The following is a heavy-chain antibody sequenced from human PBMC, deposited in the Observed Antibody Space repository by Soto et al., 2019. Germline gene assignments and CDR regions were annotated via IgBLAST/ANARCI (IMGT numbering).Heavy chain of an antibody. CDR2: ISYDGSNK. J-gene: IGHJ3*02. V-gene: IGHV3-30*18. CDR3: AKVPEGYCSSTSCYGDAFDI. D-gene: IGHD2-2*01. CDR1: GFTFSSYG. Sequence: QVQLVESGGGVVQPGRSLRLSCAASGFTFSSYGMHWVRQAPGKGLEWVAVISYDGSNKYYADSVKGRFTISRDNSKNTLYLQMNSLRAEDTAVYYCAKVPEGYCSSTSCYGDAFDIWGQGTMVTVSS.